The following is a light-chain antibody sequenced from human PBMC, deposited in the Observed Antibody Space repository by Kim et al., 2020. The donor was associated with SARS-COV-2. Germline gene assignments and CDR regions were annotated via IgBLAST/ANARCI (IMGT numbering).Light chain of an antibody. CDR2: GKN. Sequence: ALGQTGRITCQGDSLRSYYASWYQQKPGQAHVLVIYGKNNRPSGIPDRFSGSSSGNTASLTITGAQAEDEADYYCNSRDSSSNHRVFGGGTKLTVL. J-gene: IGLJ3*02. CDR1: SLRSYY. CDR3: NSRDSSSNHRV. V-gene: IGLV3-19*01.